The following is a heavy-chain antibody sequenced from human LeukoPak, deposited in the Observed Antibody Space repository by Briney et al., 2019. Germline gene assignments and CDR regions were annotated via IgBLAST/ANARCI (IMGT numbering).Heavy chain of an antibody. CDR2: ISSSSSYI. D-gene: IGHD6-25*01. V-gene: IGHV3-21*01. CDR1: GFTFSSYS. CDR3: ARDGLAAVYYYGMDV. J-gene: IGHJ6*02. Sequence: GGSLRLSCAASGFTFSSYSMNWVRQAPGKGLEWVSSISSSSSYIYYADSVRGRFTISRDNAKNSLYLQMNSLRAEETAVYYCARDGLAAVYYYGMDVWGQGTTVTVSS.